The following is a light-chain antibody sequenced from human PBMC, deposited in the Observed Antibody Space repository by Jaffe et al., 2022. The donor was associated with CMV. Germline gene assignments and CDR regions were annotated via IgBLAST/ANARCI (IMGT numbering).Light chain of an antibody. V-gene: IGLV1-51*02. J-gene: IGLJ3*02. CDR1: SSNIGNKY. CDR3: GTWDTSLSPGGV. Sequence: QSVLTQPPSVSAAPGQKVTISCSGSSSNIGNKYVSWYQQLPGTAPKLLIYENNKRPSGIPDRFSGSKSGTSATLGITGLQTGDEADYYCGTWDTSLSPGGVFGGGTKLTVL. CDR2: ENN.